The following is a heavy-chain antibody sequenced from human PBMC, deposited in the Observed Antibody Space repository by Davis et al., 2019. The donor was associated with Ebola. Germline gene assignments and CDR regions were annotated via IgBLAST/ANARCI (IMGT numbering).Heavy chain of an antibody. Sequence: MPSETLSLTCIVSGGSISAYFWSWIRQPPGRGLEWIGYIYGESTKYNASLQSRVTISVDTSKNQFSLKLKSVTAADTAVYFCARPRDFGYGDPFDLWGQGAVVTVSS. J-gene: IGHJ3*01. CDR2: IYGEST. CDR1: GGSISAYF. V-gene: IGHV4-59*08. D-gene: IGHD5-18*01. CDR3: ARPRDFGYGDPFDL.